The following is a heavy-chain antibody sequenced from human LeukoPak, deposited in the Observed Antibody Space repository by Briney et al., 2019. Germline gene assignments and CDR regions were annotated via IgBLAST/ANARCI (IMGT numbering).Heavy chain of an antibody. CDR1: GGTFSSYA. CDR3: ARVAGKILWFGELGAFDI. CDR2: IIPIFGTA. Sequence: GSSVKVSCKASGGTFSSYAISWVRQAPGQGLEWMGGIIPIFGTANYAQKFQGRVTITADESTSTAYMELSSLRSEDTAVYYCARVAGKILWFGELGAFDIWGQGTMVTVSS. D-gene: IGHD3-10*01. J-gene: IGHJ3*02. V-gene: IGHV1-69*01.